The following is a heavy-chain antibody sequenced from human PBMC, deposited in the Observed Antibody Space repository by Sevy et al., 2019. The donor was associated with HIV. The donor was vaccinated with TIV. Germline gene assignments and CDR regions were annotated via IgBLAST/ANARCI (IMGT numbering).Heavy chain of an antibody. J-gene: IGHJ4*02. CDR1: RFTASSNS. CDR2: IVGGLRT. V-gene: IGHV3-53*01. Sequence: SLRHTCATYRFTASSNSRRRLRHDDRALALQVQVIVGGLRTYYADSVKGRFTICRDNSENTLYLQMSSLKAEDTAVYYCTRDQWEHGSGSFYFASWGQGTLVTVSS. D-gene: IGHD3-10*01. CDR3: TRDQWEHGSGSFYFAS.